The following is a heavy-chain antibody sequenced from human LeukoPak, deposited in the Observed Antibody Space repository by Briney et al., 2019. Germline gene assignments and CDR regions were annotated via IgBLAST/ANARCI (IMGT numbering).Heavy chain of an antibody. CDR2: IYRSGST. CDR3: ARSRRGYWYFDL. Sequence: SQTLSLTCDVSGGSISIGDYSCTWVRQPPGKGMEWIGFIYRSGSTYYSPPLKRRVTISVDRTKTQFSLELTSVTAADTAVYFCARSRRGYWYFDLWGRGTLVSVSS. CDR1: GGSISIGDYS. V-gene: IGHV4-30-2*01. J-gene: IGHJ2*01. D-gene: IGHD3-16*01.